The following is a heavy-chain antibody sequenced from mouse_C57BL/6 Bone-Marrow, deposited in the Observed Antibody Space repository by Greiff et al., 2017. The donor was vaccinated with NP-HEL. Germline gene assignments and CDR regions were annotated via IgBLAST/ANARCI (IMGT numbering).Heavy chain of an antibody. CDR3: ARYGHGDY. Sequence: EVQLVESGGGLVKPGGSLKLSCAASGFTFSDYGMHWVRQAPEKGLEWVAYISSGSSTIYYADTVKGRFPISRDNAKNTLFLQMTSLRSEDTAMYYCARYGHGDYWGQGTTLTVSS. CDR1: GFTFSDYG. J-gene: IGHJ2*01. CDR2: ISSGSSTI. D-gene: IGHD1-1*02. V-gene: IGHV5-17*01.